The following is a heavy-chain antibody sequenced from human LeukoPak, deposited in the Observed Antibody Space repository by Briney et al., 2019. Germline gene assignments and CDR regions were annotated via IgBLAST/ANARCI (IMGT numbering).Heavy chain of an antibody. CDR3: ARGPSRHYYDSSGYFDY. V-gene: IGHV6-1*01. CDR1: GDSVSSNSAA. Sequence: SQTLSLTCAISGDSVSSNSAAWNWIRQSPSRGLEWLGRTYYRSKWYNDYAVSVKSRITINPDTSKNQFSLQLNSVNPEDTAVYYCARGPSRHYYDSSGYFDYWGQGTLVTVSS. J-gene: IGHJ4*02. D-gene: IGHD3-22*01. CDR2: TYYRSKWYN.